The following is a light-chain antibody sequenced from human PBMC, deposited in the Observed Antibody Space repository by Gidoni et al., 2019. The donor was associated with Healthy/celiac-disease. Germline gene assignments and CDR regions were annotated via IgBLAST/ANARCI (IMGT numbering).Light chain of an antibody. CDR3: QHSYSTPST. J-gene: IGKJ4*01. CDR1: QSISSY. V-gene: IGKV1-39*01. CDR2: AAS. Sequence: DLQMTQSPSSLSASVGYRVTITFRASQSISSYLNWYQQKPGKAPKLLIYAASSLQSGGPSRFSGSGSGTYFTLTISILQPEDLATYYCQHSYSTPSTFGGGTKVEIK.